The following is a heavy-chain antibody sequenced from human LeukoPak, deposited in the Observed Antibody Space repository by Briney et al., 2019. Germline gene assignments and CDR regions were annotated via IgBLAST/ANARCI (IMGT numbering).Heavy chain of an antibody. CDR2: IIPIFGTA. D-gene: IGHD6-19*01. J-gene: IGHJ5*02. CDR3: ARGGYSSGLNWFDP. V-gene: IGHV1-69*13. Sequence: GASVKVSCKASGGTFSSYAISWVRQAPGQGLEWMGGIIPIFGTANYAQKFQGRVTITADESTSTAYMELSSLRSEDTAVYYCARGGYSSGLNWFDPWGQGTLVTVSS. CDR1: GGTFSSYA.